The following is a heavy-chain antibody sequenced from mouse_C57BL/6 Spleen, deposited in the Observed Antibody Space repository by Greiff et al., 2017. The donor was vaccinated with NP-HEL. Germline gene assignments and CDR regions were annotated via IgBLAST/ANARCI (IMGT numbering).Heavy chain of an antibody. V-gene: IGHV1-64*01. CDR2: IHPNSGST. CDR1: GYTFTSYW. D-gene: IGHD2-2*01. Sequence: QVQLQQPGAELVKPGASEKLSCKASGYTFTSYWMHWVKQRPGQGLEWIGMIHPNSGSTNYNEKFKSKATLTVDKSSSTAYMQLSSLTSEDSAVYYCARGGYDYYAMDYWGQGTSVTVSS. J-gene: IGHJ4*01. CDR3: ARGGYDYYAMDY.